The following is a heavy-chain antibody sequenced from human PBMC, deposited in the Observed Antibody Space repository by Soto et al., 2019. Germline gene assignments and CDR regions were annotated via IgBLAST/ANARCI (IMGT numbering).Heavy chain of an antibody. D-gene: IGHD3-22*01. CDR2: ISAKNCNT. CDR3: ASGYFDHFFDF. CDR1: GYNLSTYT. Sequence: QVHLVQSGGEVKKPGASVIVSCKTSGYNLSTYTINWVRQAPGHGLEWIGWISAKNCNTDYPLKFQGRVTVTMDTSTTTAYMEVRHLRSADTAVYYCASGYFDHFFDFWGQGTLVTVSS. V-gene: IGHV1-18*04. J-gene: IGHJ4*02.